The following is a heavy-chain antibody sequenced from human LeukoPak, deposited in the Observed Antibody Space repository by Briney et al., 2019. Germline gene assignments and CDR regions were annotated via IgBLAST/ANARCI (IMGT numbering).Heavy chain of an antibody. CDR2: IYSGGSA. Sequence: ETLSLTCTVSGYSISSGYYWGWIRQPPGKGLEWVSVIYSGGSAYYADSVKGRFTISRDNSKNTLYLQMNSLRAEDTAVYYCARGHQAAAGRYNWFDPWGQGTLVTVSS. CDR1: GYSISSGYY. J-gene: IGHJ5*02. CDR3: ARGHQAAAGRYNWFDP. D-gene: IGHD6-13*01. V-gene: IGHV3-66*01.